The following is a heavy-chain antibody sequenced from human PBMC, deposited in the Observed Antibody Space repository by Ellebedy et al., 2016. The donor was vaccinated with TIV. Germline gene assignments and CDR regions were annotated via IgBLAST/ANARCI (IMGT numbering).Heavy chain of an antibody. V-gene: IGHV3-74*01. D-gene: IGHD2-8*02. J-gene: IGHJ4*02. CDR3: AKLAGVHSWYFDY. Sequence: PGGSLRLSCAASGFIFSGYWMHWARQAPGKGLVWVSRINSDGSDTAYADSVRGRFTISRDNAKNTLNLQMNSLRAEDTAVYYCAKLAGVHSWYFDYWGQGTLVTVSS. CDR2: INSDGSDT. CDR1: GFIFSGYW.